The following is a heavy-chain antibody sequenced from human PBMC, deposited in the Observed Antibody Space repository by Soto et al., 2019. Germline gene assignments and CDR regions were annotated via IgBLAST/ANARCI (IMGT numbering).Heavy chain of an antibody. CDR1: GGSFSSGAYY. D-gene: IGHD6-13*01. Sequence: QVQLQESGPGLVKPSQNLSLTCTVSGGSFSSGAYYWSWVRRHPGMGLEWIGYISYRWTPYYNPSLKSRLTISVDASNTQFSLRPSSVTAADTAVYYCARVSATGTRWFDPWGQGTLVTVSS. V-gene: IGHV4-31*03. J-gene: IGHJ5*01. CDR2: ISYRWTP. CDR3: ARVSATGTRWFDP.